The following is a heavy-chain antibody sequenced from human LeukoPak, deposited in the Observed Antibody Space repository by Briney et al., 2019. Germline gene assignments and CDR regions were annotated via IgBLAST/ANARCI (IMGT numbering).Heavy chain of an antibody. Sequence: GGSLRLSCAASGFTFSDYYMSWIRQAPGKGLEWVSYISSSGSTIYYADSVKGRFTISGDNAKNSLYLQMNSLRAEDTAVYYCARLYCSGGSCYGDDAFDIWGQGTMVTVSS. V-gene: IGHV3-11*04. CDR2: ISSSGSTI. J-gene: IGHJ3*02. CDR3: ARLYCSGGSCYGDDAFDI. D-gene: IGHD2-15*01. CDR1: GFTFSDYY.